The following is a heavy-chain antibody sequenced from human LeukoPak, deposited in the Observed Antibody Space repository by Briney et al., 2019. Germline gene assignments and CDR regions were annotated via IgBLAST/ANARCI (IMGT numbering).Heavy chain of an antibody. CDR2: ISSNGGST. D-gene: IGHD2-15*01. J-gene: IGHJ4*02. V-gene: IGHV3-64D*06. CDR3: VKGSFRTPQFDY. CDR1: EFTYG. Sequence: GGSLRLSCAASEFTYGMHWVRQAPGKGLEYVSAISSNGGSTYYADSVKGRFTISRDNSKNTLYLQMSSLRAEDTAVYYCVKGSFRTPQFDYWGQGTLVTVSS.